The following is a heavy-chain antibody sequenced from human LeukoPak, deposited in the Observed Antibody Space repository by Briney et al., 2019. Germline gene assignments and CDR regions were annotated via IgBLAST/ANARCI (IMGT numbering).Heavy chain of an antibody. Sequence: SETLSLTCAVYGGSFSGYYWSWIRQPPGKGLEWIGEINHSGSTNYNPSLKSRVTISVDTSKNQFSLKLSSVTAADTAVYYCARVVGTVTTSHYYYYYYMDVWGKGTTVTVS. V-gene: IGHV4-34*01. J-gene: IGHJ6*03. D-gene: IGHD4-11*01. CDR3: ARVVGTVTTSHYYYYYYMDV. CDR1: GGSFSGYY. CDR2: INHSGST.